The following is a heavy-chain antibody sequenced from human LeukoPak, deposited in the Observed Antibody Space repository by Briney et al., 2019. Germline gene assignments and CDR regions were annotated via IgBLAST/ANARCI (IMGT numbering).Heavy chain of an antibody. CDR1: GGSISSYY. D-gene: IGHD3-3*01. CDR2: IYYSGST. V-gene: IGHV4-59*01. CDR3: ARERSGSEIFARSFDI. Sequence: SETLSLTCTVSGGSISSYYWSWIRQPPGKGLEWIGYIYYSGSTNYNPSLKSRVTISVDTSKNQFSLKLTSVTAADTAVYYCARERSGSEIFARSFDIWGQGTMVTVSS. J-gene: IGHJ3*02.